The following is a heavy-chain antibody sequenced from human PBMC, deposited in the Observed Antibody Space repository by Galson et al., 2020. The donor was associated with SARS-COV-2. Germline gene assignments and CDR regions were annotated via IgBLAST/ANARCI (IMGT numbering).Heavy chain of an antibody. D-gene: IGHD2-21*02. J-gene: IGHJ4*02. CDR2: IYYSGST. Sequence: SETLSLTCTVSGGSISSSSYYWGWIRQPPGKGLEWIGSIYYSGSTYYNPSLKSRVTISVDTSKNQFSLKLSSVTAADTAVYYCARHGPRGFGGDPNPDFDYWGQGTLVTVSS. CDR1: GGSISSSSYY. V-gene: IGHV4-39*01. CDR3: ARHGPRGFGGDPNPDFDY.